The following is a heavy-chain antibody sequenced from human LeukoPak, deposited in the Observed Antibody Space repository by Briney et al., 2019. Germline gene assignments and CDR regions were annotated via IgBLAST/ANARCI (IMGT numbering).Heavy chain of an antibody. D-gene: IGHD1-1*01. CDR3: AKEGTA. J-gene: IGHJ5*02. CDR2: ISWNSGSI. Sequence: PGGSLRLSCAASGFTFDDYAMHWVRQDPGKGLEWVSGISWNSGSIGYADSVKGRFTISRDNAKNSLYLQMNSLRAEDTALYYCAKEGTAWGQGTLVTVSS. V-gene: IGHV3-9*01. CDR1: GFTFDDYA.